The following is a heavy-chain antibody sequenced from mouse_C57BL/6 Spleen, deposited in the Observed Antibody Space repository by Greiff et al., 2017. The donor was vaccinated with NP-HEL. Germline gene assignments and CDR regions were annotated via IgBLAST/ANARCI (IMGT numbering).Heavy chain of an antibody. J-gene: IGHJ3*01. CDR1: GFNIKDYY. V-gene: IGHV14-2*01. CDR2: IDPEDGET. CDR3: ALYYYGSREGPWFAY. Sequence: EVQLVESGAELVKPGASVKLSCTASGFNIKDYYMHWVKQRTEQGLEWIGRIDPEDGETKYAPKFQGKATITADTSSNTAYLQLSSLTSEDTAVYYCALYYYGSREGPWFAYWGQGTLVTVSA. D-gene: IGHD1-1*01.